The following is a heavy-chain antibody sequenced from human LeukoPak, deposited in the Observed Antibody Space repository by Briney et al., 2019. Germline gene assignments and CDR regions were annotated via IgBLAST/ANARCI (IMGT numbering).Heavy chain of an antibody. J-gene: IGHJ6*02. CDR3: ANYPRATIAAYYYYGMDV. Sequence: GGSLRLSCAASGFTFTSYSMSWVRQAPGKGLEWVSAISGSGGSTYYADSVKGRFTISRDNSKNTLYLQMNSLRAEDTAVYYCANYPRATIAAYYYYGMDVWGQGTTVTVSS. D-gene: IGHD5-12*01. CDR2: ISGSGGST. CDR1: GFTFTSYS. V-gene: IGHV3-23*01.